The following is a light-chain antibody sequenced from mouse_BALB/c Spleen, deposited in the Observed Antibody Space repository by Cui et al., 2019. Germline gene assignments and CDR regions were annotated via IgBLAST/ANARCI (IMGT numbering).Light chain of an antibody. J-gene: IGKJ5*01. CDR2: WAS. V-gene: IGKV6-23*01. Sequence: DIVMTQSHKFMSTSVGDRVSIICKASQDVGTAVAWYQQKPGQSPKLLIYWASTRHTGVPDRFTGSGSGTDFTLTISNVQSEDLADYFCQQYSSYPLTFGAGTKLELK. CDR1: QDVGTA. CDR3: QQYSSYPLT.